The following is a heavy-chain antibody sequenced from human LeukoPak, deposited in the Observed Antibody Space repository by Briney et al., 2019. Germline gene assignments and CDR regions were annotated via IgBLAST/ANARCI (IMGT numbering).Heavy chain of an antibody. CDR3: ARGLTYYYGSGSNNWFDP. V-gene: IGHV4-34*01. CDR1: GGSFSGYY. CDR2: INHSGST. Sequence: SETLSLTCAVYGGSFSGYYWSWIRQPPGKGLEWIGEINHSGSTNYNPSLKSRVTISLDTSKNQFSLKLSSVTAADTAVYYCARGLTYYYGSGSNNWFDPWGQGTLVTVSS. D-gene: IGHD3-10*01. J-gene: IGHJ5*02.